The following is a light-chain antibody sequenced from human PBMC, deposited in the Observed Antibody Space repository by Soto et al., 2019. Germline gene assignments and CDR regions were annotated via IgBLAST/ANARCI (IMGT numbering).Light chain of an antibody. CDR3: HQRSNWPLT. CDR2: DAS. Sequence: IVXTQSPATLSXXXXERATLSCRASQSVSSSLAWYQQKPGQTPRLLIFDASNRATGIPARWHGSGSGTDFTLTVSSLEPEEFAVYDGHQRSNWPLTFGGGTKVESK. V-gene: IGKV3-11*01. J-gene: IGKJ4*01. CDR1: QSVSSS.